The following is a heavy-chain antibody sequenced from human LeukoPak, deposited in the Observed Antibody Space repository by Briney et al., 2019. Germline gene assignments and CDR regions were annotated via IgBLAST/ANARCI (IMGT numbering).Heavy chain of an antibody. V-gene: IGHV3-30-3*01. CDR3: ARGPGGWYSSSWYSGWFDP. CDR2: ISYDGSNT. CDR1: GFTFSSYA. D-gene: IGHD6-13*01. J-gene: IGHJ5*02. Sequence: PGGSLRLSCAASGFTFSSYAMHWVRQAPGKGLEWVAVISYDGSNTYYADSVKGRFTISRDNSKNTLYLQMNSLRAEDTAVYYCARGPGGWYSSSWYSGWFDPWGQGTLVTVSS.